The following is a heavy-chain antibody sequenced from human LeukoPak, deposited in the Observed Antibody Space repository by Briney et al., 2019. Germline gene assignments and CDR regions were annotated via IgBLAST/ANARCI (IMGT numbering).Heavy chain of an antibody. CDR3: ARPGSPYGRSDY. D-gene: IGHD4-17*01. V-gene: IGHV3-20*04. Sequence: RTGGSLRLSCAASGFKFDDYGMSWVRQAPGKGLEWVCDINWNGAWTGYADSVKGRFTISRDNAKNSLYLQMNSLRAEDTAVYYCARPGSPYGRSDYWGQGTLVTVSS. CDR1: GFKFDDYG. CDR2: INWNGAWT. J-gene: IGHJ4*02.